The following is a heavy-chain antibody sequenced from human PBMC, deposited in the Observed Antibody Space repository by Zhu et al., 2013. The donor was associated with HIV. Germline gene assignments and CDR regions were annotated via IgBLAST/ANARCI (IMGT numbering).Heavy chain of an antibody. Sequence: QVQLVQSGAEVKKPGSSVKVSCKVSGYTLTELSMHWVRQAPGKGLEWMGGFDPEDGETIYAQKFQGRVTMTEDTSTDTAYMELSSLRSEDTAVYYCATAIVVVPAAQLSYYYGMDVWGQGTTVTVSS. CDR1: GYTLTELS. D-gene: IGHD2-2*01. V-gene: IGHV1-24*01. CDR3: ATAIVVVPAAQLSYYYGMDV. J-gene: IGHJ6*02. CDR2: FDPEDGET.